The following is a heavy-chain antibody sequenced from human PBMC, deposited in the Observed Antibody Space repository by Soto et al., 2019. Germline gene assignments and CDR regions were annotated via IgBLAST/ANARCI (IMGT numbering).Heavy chain of an antibody. J-gene: IGHJ6*03. D-gene: IGHD2-8*01. V-gene: IGHV4-34*01. CDR1: GGSVSGYY. Sequence: SETLSLTCAVYGGSVSGYYWSWIRQPPGKGLEWIGEINHSGSTNYNPSLKSRVTISVDTSKNQFSLKLSSVTAADTAVYYCARGRGAGYCTNGVCLKNYYYYMDVWGKGTTVTVSS. CDR3: ARGRGAGYCTNGVCLKNYYYYMDV. CDR2: INHSGST.